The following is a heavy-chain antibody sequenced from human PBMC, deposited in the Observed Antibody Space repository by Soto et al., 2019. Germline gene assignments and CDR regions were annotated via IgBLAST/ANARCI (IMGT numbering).Heavy chain of an antibody. V-gene: IGHV4-30-2*01. CDR2: IYHSGST. CDR1: GGSISSGGYS. D-gene: IGHD3-22*01. CDR3: AGSGYYHNSGMDG. J-gene: IGHJ6*02. Sequence: SETLSLTCAVSGGSISSGGYSWSWIRQPPGKGLEWIGYIYHSGSTYYNPSLKSRVTISVDRSKNQFSLKLSYVTAADTAVYYGAGSGYYHNSGMDGWGQGTTVTFSS.